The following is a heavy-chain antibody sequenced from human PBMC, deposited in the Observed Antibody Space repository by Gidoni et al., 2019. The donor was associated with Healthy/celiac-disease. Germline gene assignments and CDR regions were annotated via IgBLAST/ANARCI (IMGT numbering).Heavy chain of an antibody. CDR1: SYG. D-gene: IGHD1-1*01. J-gene: IGHJ4*02. CDR3: AKDTTTGSRNDLLDY. V-gene: IGHV3-30*18. Sequence: SYGMHWVRQAPGKGLEWVAVISYDGSNKYYADSVKGRFTISRDNSKNTLYLQMNSLRAEDTAVYYCAKDTTTGSRNDLLDYWGQGTLVTVSS. CDR2: ISYDGSNK.